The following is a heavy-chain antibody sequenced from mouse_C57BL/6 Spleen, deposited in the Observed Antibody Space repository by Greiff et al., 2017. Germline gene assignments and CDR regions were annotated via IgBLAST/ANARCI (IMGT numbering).Heavy chain of an antibody. V-gene: IGHV1-55*01. Sequence: QVQLKQPGAELVKPGASVKMSCKASGYTFTSYWITWVKQRPGQGLEWIGDIYPGSGSTNYNEKFKSKATLTVDTSSSTAYMQLSSLTSEDSAVYYCARKGAYYSNYGFAYWGQGTLVTVSA. D-gene: IGHD2-5*01. CDR1: GYTFTSYW. CDR3: ARKGAYYSNYGFAY. J-gene: IGHJ3*01. CDR2: IYPGSGST.